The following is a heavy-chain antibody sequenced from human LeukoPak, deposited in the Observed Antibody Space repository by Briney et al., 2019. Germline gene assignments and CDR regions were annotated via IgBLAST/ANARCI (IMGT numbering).Heavy chain of an antibody. CDR2: IVVGSGNT. J-gene: IGHJ4*02. CDR3: AAAPNIVVVPAVPGDTY. D-gene: IGHD2-2*01. V-gene: IGHV1-58*01. CDR1: GFTFTSSA. Sequence: GASVKVSCKASGFTFTSSAVQWVRQARGQRLEWIGWIVVGSGNTNYAQKFQERVTITRDMSTSTAYMELSSLRSEDTAVYYCAAAPNIVVVPAVPGDTYWGQGTLVTVSS.